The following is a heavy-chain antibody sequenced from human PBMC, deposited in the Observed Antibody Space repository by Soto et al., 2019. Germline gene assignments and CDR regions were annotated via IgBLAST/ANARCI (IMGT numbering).Heavy chain of an antibody. CDR1: GYTFTGYY. CDR3: ARGTGGSGSYYYRYYYYYGMDV. D-gene: IGHD1-26*01. CDR2: INPNSGGT. J-gene: IGHJ6*02. Sequence: ASVKVSCKASGYTFTGYYMHWVRQAPGQGLEWMGWINPNSGGTNYAQKFQGWVTMTRDTSISTAYMELSRLRSDDTAVYYCARGTGGSGSYYYRYYYYYGMDVWGQGTTVTVSS. V-gene: IGHV1-2*04.